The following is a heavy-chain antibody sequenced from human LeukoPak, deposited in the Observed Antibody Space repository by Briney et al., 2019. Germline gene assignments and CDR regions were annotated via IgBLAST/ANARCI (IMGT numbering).Heavy chain of an antibody. CDR1: GFTFSSYA. CDR2: ISWNSGSI. Sequence: GGSLRLSCAASGFTFSSYAMHWVRQAPGKGLEWVSGISWNSGSIGYADSVKGRFTISRDNAKNSLYLQMNSLRAEDTALYYCAKDKGRWVVPDAFDIWGQGTMVTVSS. V-gene: IGHV3-9*01. CDR3: AKDKGRWVVPDAFDI. D-gene: IGHD1-26*01. J-gene: IGHJ3*02.